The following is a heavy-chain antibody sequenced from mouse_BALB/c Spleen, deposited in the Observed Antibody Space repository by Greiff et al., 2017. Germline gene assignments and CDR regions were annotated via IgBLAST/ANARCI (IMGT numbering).Heavy chain of an antibody. CDR1: GFTFSDYY. D-gene: IGHD2-3*01. CDR3: ARDYDGYPAWFAY. CDR2: ISDGGSYT. V-gene: IGHV5-4*02. J-gene: IGHJ3*01. Sequence: DVHLVESGGGLVKPGGSLKLSCAASGFTFSDYYMYWVRQTPEKRLEWVATISDGGSYTYYPDSVKGRFTISRDNAKNNLYLQMSSLKSEDTAMYYCARDYDGYPAWFAYWGQGTLVTVSA.